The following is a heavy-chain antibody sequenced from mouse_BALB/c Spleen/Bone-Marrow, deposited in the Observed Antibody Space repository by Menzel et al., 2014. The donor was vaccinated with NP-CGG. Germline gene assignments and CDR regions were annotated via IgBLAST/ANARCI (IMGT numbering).Heavy chain of an antibody. CDR1: GFTFSSYA. D-gene: IGHD1-2*01. Sequence: EVMLVESGGGLVKPRGSLKLSCAASGFTFSSYAMSWVRQSPEKRLEWVAEISSGGSYTYYPDTVTGRFTISRDNAKNTLYLEMSSLRSEGTAMYYCARDHYGYYTMDYWGQGTSVTISS. J-gene: IGHJ4*01. CDR3: ARDHYGYYTMDY. V-gene: IGHV5-9-4*01. CDR2: ISSGGSYT.